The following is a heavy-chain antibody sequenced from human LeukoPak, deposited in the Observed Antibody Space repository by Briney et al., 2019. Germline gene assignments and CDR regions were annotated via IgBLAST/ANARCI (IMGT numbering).Heavy chain of an antibody. CDR1: GGSISSGDYY. J-gene: IGHJ6*04. D-gene: IGHD3-10*01. CDR3: ARVGTMVRGVLYYYYYGMDV. Sequence: PSETLSLTRTVSGGSISSGDYYWSWIRQPPGKGLEWIGYIYYSGSTYYNPSLKSRVTISVDTSKNQFSLKLSSVTAADTAVYYCARVGTMVRGVLYYYYYGMDVWGKGTTVTVSS. V-gene: IGHV4-30-4*01. CDR2: IYYSGST.